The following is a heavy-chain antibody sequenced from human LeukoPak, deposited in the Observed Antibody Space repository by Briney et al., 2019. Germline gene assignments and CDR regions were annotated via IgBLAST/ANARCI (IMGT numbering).Heavy chain of an antibody. D-gene: IGHD6-19*01. Sequence: PGGSLRLSCAASGFTFSDYYMSWIRQAPGKGLEWVSYISSSGSTIYYADSVKGRSTISRDNAKNSLYLQMNSLRAEDTAVYYCARGVDDIAVAGHFDYWGQGTLVTVSS. J-gene: IGHJ4*02. CDR3: ARGVDDIAVAGHFDY. CDR2: ISSSGSTI. V-gene: IGHV3-11*01. CDR1: GFTFSDYY.